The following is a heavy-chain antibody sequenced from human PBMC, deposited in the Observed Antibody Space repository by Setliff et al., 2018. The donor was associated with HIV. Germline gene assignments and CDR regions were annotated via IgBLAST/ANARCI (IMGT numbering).Heavy chain of an antibody. Sequence: SDTLSLTCAVSGASINTINHLWDWIRQPPGKGLEWIGSVYFTGDAYYNPSLKSRVTLSVDTSKNLFSLELRSVTAADTAVYYCVRHISPVDAFDVWGQGTMVTVS. D-gene: IGHD3-3*02. CDR1: GASINTINHL. J-gene: IGHJ3*01. CDR3: VRHISPVDAFDV. V-gene: IGHV4-39*01. CDR2: VYFTGDA.